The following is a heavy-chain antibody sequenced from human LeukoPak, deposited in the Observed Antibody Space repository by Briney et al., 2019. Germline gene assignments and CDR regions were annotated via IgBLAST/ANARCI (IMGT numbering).Heavy chain of an antibody. J-gene: IGHJ4*02. CDR1: GFTFSSYT. CDR3: APDLRGSAWSLDD. V-gene: IGHV3-23*01. D-gene: IGHD6-13*01. Sequence: GGSLRLSCAASGFTFSSYTMNWVRQAPGKGLEWVSLISGSGGGTYFADSMKGRFTISRDNSKNTLYLQMDGLRAEDTAIYYCAPDLRGSAWSLDDWGQGTLVTVSS. CDR2: ISGSGGGT.